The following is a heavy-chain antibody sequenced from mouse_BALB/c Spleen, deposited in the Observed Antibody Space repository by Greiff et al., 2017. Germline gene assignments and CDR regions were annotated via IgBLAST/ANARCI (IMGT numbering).Heavy chain of an antibody. J-gene: IGHJ3*01. V-gene: IGHV1-87*01. Sequence: QVQLKQSGAELARPGASVKLSCKASGYTFTSYWMQWVKQRPGQGLEWIGAIYPGDGDTRYTQKFKGKATLTADKSSSTAYMQLSSLASEDSAVYYCARGDDYGWFAYWGQGTLVTVSA. D-gene: IGHD2-4*01. CDR3: ARGDDYGWFAY. CDR1: GYTFTSYW. CDR2: IYPGDGDT.